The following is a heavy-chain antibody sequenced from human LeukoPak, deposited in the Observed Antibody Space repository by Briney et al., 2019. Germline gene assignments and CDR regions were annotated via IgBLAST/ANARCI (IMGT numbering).Heavy chain of an antibody. Sequence: GGSLRLSCAASGFTFSSYGMHWVRQAPGKGLEWVAFIRYDGSNRHYADSVKGRFTISRDNSKSMLHLQMNSLRAEDTAVYYCANGPQYNILTGFYKVRSHLDYWGQGTLVTVSS. V-gene: IGHV3-30*02. CDR1: GFTFSSYG. D-gene: IGHD3-9*01. J-gene: IGHJ4*02. CDR3: ANGPQYNILTGFYKVRSHLDY. CDR2: IRYDGSNR.